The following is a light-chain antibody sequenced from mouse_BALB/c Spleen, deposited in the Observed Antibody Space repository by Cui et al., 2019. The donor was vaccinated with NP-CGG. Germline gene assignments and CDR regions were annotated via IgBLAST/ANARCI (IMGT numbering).Light chain of an antibody. CDR1: TGTVTTSNY. CDR3: ALWYSNHWV. J-gene: IGLJ1*01. Sequence: AVVTSALTTTTSPGETVTLTCRSSTGTVTTSNYANWVQEKPDHLFTGLIGGTNNRAPGVPARFSGSLIGDKAALTITGAQTEDETIYFCALWYSNHWVFGGGTKLTVL. CDR2: GTN. V-gene: IGLV1*01.